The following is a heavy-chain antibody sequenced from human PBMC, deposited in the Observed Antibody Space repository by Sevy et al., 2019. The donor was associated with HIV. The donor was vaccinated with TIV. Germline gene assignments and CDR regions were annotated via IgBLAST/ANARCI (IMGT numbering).Heavy chain of an antibody. CDR1: GFTFSNAW. CDR2: IKSKTDGGTT. V-gene: IGHV3-15*01. Sequence: GGSLRLSCAASGFTFSNAWMSWVRQAPGKGLEWVGRIKSKTDGGTTDYSEPVKGRFTISIDDSKDTLYLQMNSLKTAETAVYYCTTRLADDYYGGMDVWGQGTPVTVSS. J-gene: IGHJ6*02. CDR3: TTRLADDYYGGMDV.